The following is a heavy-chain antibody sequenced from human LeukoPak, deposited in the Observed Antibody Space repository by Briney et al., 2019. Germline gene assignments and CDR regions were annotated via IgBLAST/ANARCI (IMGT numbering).Heavy chain of an antibody. V-gene: IGHV1-8*01. D-gene: IGHD1-26*01. CDR1: GYTFTSYD. CDR2: MNPNSGYT. J-gene: IGHJ4*02. CDR3: ARFGVGATTGSY. Sequence: GASVKVSCKASGYTFTSYDIIWVRQATGQGLEWMGWMNPNSGYTGSAQKFQGRVTMTSDTSISTAYMELSSLTSEDTAVYYCARFGVGATTGSYWGQGTLVTVSS.